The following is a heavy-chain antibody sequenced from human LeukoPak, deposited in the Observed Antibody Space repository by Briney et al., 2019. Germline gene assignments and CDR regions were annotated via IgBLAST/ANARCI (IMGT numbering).Heavy chain of an antibody. Sequence: GGSLRLSCAASGFTFSSYSMNWVRQAPGKGLEWVSSISSSSSYIYYADSVKGRFTIPRDNAKNSLYLQMNSLRAEDTAVYYCARSAYYYDSSGGYFDYWGQGTLVTVSS. V-gene: IGHV3-21*01. CDR2: ISSSSSYI. J-gene: IGHJ4*02. CDR3: ARSAYYYDSSGGYFDY. CDR1: GFTFSSYS. D-gene: IGHD3-22*01.